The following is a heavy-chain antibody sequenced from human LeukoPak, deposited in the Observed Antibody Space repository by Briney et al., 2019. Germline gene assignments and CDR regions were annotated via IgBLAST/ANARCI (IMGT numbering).Heavy chain of an antibody. D-gene: IGHD5-12*01. J-gene: IGHJ4*02. Sequence: GGSLRLSCAASGFTFSYYDMNWVRQAPGKGLEWVSYISSGGSAIYYADSVRGRFTISRDNAKNSLYLQMNSLRAEDTAVYYCARDGGPTWIFDYWGQGTPVTVSS. CDR2: ISSGGSAI. CDR3: ARDGGPTWIFDY. V-gene: IGHV3-48*03. CDR1: GFTFSYYD.